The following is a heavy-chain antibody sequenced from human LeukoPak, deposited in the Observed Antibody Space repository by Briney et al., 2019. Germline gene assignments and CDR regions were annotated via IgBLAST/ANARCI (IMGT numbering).Heavy chain of an antibody. D-gene: IGHD3-10*01. CDR1: GGSFSGYY. Sequence: PSETLSLTXAVYGGSFSGYYWSWIRQPPGKGLEWIGEINHSGSTNYNPSLKSRVTISVDTSKNQFSLKLSSVTAADTAVYYCARGPRYGSGSYFYYYYYMDVWGKGTTVTVSS. CDR2: INHSGST. CDR3: ARGPRYGSGSYFYYYYYMDV. V-gene: IGHV4-34*01. J-gene: IGHJ6*03.